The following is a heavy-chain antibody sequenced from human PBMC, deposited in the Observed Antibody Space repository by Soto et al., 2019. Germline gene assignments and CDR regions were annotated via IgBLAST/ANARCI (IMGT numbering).Heavy chain of an antibody. CDR3: AKDLFTVTTGGGFHY. CDR2: ISWHGGST. J-gene: IGHJ4*02. V-gene: IGHV3-43*01. CDR1: GFTFHDYT. D-gene: IGHD4-17*01. Sequence: EVQLVESGGVVVQPGRSLRLSCAASGFTFHDYTMHWVRQAPGKGLEWFSLISWHGGSTDYADSVKGRFTISRDNSKNSLYLQMNSLRTEDTALYYCAKDLFTVTTGGGFHYWGQGTLVTVSS.